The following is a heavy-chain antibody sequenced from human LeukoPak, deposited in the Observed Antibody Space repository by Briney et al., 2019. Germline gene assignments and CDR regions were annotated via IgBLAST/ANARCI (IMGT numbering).Heavy chain of an antibody. D-gene: IGHD3-9*01. Sequence: GESLKISCKGSGYRFSNYWIGWVRQMPGKGLEWMGVIYPGDSDTRYSPSFQGQVTISADKSINTAYLQWSSLKASDTAMYYCARRYYEILTGYSSEAFDIWGQGTMVTVSS. J-gene: IGHJ3*02. V-gene: IGHV5-51*01. CDR1: GYRFSNYW. CDR2: IYPGDSDT. CDR3: ARRYYEILTGYSSEAFDI.